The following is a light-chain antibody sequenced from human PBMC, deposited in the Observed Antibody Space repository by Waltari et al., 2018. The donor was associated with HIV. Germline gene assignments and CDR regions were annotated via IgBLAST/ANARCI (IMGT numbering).Light chain of an antibody. CDR2: HVS. CDR3: TSYTSSNTLVI. Sequence: QSALTQPASVSGSPGQSITISCPGTSSDVGGYNTVYWYQQHPGKAPKLMIYHVSNRPSGVSNRFSGSKSGNTASLTISGLQAEDEADYYCTSYTSSNTLVIFGGGTKLTVL. CDR1: SSDVGGYNT. J-gene: IGLJ2*01. V-gene: IGLV2-14*03.